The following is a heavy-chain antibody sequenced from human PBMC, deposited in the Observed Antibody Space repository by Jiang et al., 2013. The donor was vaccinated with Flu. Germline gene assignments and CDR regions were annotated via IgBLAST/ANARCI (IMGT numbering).Heavy chain of an antibody. D-gene: IGHD3-16*01. V-gene: IGHV4-59*01. J-gene: IGHJ4*02. Sequence: GLVKPSETLSLTCTVSGGSISFYHWSWIRQPPGKALEWIGYIYYTGSTKYNPSLESRVTMSVDTSKNQFSLHLRSVTAADTAVYYCARDGLLTSHPDYWGQGTLVTVSS. CDR3: ARDGLLTSHPDY. CDR2: IYYTGST. CDR1: GGSISFYH.